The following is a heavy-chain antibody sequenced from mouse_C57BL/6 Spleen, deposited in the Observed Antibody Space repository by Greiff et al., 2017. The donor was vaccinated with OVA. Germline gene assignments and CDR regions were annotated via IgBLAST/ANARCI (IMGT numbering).Heavy chain of an antibody. V-gene: IGHV1-55*01. CDR2: LYPGSGST. Sequence: QVHVKQPGAELVKPGASVKMSCKASGYTFTSYWITWVKQRPGQGLEWIGDLYPGSGSTNYNEKFKSKATLTVDTSSSTAYMQLSSLTSEDSAVYYCARDYDGDYWGQGTTLTVSS. CDR3: ARDYDGDY. J-gene: IGHJ2*01. CDR1: GYTFTSYW. D-gene: IGHD2-4*01.